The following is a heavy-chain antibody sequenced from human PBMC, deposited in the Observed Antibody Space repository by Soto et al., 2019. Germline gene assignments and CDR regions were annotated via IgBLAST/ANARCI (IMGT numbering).Heavy chain of an antibody. CDR3: AKDFTMIVVVTSFDY. Sequence: GGSLRLSCAASGFTLSSYAMSWVRQAPGKGLEWVSAISGSGGSTYYADSVKGRFTIPRDNSKNTLYLQMNSLRAEDTAVYYCAKDFTMIVVVTSFDYWGQGTLVTVSS. CDR1: GFTLSSYA. J-gene: IGHJ4*02. CDR2: ISGSGGST. D-gene: IGHD3-22*01. V-gene: IGHV3-23*01.